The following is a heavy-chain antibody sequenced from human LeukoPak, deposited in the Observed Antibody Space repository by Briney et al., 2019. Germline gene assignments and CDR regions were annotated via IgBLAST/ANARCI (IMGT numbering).Heavy chain of an antibody. J-gene: IGHJ4*02. D-gene: IGHD3-22*01. CDR2: IKQDGSEK. CDR3: ARFYYDSSGFPPRDYFDY. V-gene: IGHV3-7*01. Sequence: GGSLRLSCAASGFTFGSYWMSWVRQAPGKGLEWVANIKQDGSEKYYVDSVKGRFTISRDNAKNSLYLQMNSLRAKDTAVYYCARFYYDSSGFPPRDYFDYWGQGTLVTVSS. CDR1: GFTFGSYW.